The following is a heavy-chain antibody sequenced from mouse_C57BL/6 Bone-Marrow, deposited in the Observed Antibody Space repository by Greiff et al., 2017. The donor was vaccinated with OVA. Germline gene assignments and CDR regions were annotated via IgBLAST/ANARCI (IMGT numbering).Heavy chain of an antibody. J-gene: IGHJ4*01. CDR3: ARGVMVTTRSYAMDY. CDR2: INPGSGGT. CDR1: GYAFTNYL. V-gene: IGHV1-54*01. D-gene: IGHD2-1*01. Sequence: VQVVESGAELVRPGTSVKVSCKASGYAFTNYLIEWVKQRPGQGLEWIGVINPGSGGTNYNEKFKGKATLTADKSSSTAYMQLSSLTSEDSAVYFCARGVMVTTRSYAMDYWGQGTSVTVSS.